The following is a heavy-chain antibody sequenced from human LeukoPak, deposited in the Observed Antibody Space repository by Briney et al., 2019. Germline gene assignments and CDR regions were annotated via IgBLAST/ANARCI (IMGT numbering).Heavy chain of an antibody. CDR3: ARDKGSYYDSSGYYYYFDY. J-gene: IGHJ4*02. CDR2: IYHSGST. D-gene: IGHD3-22*01. V-gene: IGHV4-38-2*02. CDR1: GYSISSGYY. Sequence: SETLSLTCNVSGYSISSGYYWGWNRQPPGKGLEWIGSIYHSGSTYYNPSLKSRVTISVDTSKNQSSLKLSSVAAADTAVYYCARDKGSYYDSSGYYYYFDYWGQGTLVTVSS.